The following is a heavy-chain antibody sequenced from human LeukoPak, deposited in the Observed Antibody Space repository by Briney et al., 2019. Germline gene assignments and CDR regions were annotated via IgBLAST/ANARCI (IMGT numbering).Heavy chain of an antibody. Sequence: GGSLRLSCAASGFTFSSYSRNWVRQAPGKGLEWISYISSSSSTIYYADSVKGRFTISRDNAKNSLYLQMNSLRAEDTAVYYCIVLAVTATLGFDYWGQGTLVTVSS. CDR3: IVLAVTATLGFDY. J-gene: IGHJ4*02. CDR1: GFTFSSYS. CDR2: ISSSSSTI. V-gene: IGHV3-48*01. D-gene: IGHD6-19*01.